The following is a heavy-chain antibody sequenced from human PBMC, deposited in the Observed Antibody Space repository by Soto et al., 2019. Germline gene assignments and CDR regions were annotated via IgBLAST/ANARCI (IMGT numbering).Heavy chain of an antibody. D-gene: IGHD3-22*01. Sequence: QVQLQESGPGLVQPSQTLSLTCTVSGASISSGGYYWSWIRQHPGKGLEWIGYIYYSGTTYYNPSLKSRLPISLDTSRTQFSLELNSVSAADTAVYYCARADSRGYTFEHWGQGTLVTVSS. J-gene: IGHJ4*02. CDR3: ARADSRGYTFEH. CDR1: GASISSGGYY. V-gene: IGHV4-31*03. CDR2: IYYSGTT.